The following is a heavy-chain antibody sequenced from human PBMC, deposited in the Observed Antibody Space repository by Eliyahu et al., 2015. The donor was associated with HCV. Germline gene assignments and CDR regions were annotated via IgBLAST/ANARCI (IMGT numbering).Heavy chain of an antibody. CDR2: IRAENGNT. CDR1: XXTFTTHG. CDR3: ARQPLAVLGLIDH. D-gene: IGHD2-15*01. Sequence: QVQLVQSGPEVTKPGASLKISXXASXXTFTTHGFHWVRXAPGQRLEWMGWIRAENGNTKYSQXFQGRVTFTRDTSANTGYMELISPTSEDTAVYYCARQPLAVLGLIDHWGQGTLVTVSS. J-gene: IGHJ4*02. V-gene: IGHV1-3*01.